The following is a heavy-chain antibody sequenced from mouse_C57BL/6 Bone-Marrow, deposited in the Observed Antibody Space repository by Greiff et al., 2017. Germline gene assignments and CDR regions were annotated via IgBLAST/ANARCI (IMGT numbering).Heavy chain of an antibody. V-gene: IGHV14-2*01. CDR3: ARPDYYAMDY. J-gene: IGHJ4*01. CDR1: GFNIKDYY. CDR2: IDPEDGET. Sequence: EVKLLESGAELVKPGASVKLSCTASGFNIKDYYMHWVKQRTEQGLEWIGRIDPEDGETKYAPQFQGKATITADTSSNTAYMQLSSRTSEDTAVYYCARPDYYAMDYWGQGTSVTVSA.